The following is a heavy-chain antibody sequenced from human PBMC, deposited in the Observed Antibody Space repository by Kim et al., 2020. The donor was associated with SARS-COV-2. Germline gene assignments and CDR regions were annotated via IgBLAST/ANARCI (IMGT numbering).Heavy chain of an antibody. Sequence: GRFTISRNNSKNTLYLQMNGLRAEDTAVYYCARGYCSSTSCPPFYGMDVWGQGTTVTVSS. V-gene: IGHV3-30*07. CDR3: ARGYCSSTSCPPFYGMDV. J-gene: IGHJ6*02. D-gene: IGHD2-2*01.